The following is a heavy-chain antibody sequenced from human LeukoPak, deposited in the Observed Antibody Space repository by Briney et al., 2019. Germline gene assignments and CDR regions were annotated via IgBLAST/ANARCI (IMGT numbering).Heavy chain of an antibody. CDR2: IYSGGST. CDR1: GFTFSSYG. Sequence: GGSLRLSCAASGFTFSSYGMHWVRQAPGKGREWVSVIYSGGSTYYADSVKGRSTISRDNSKNTLYLQMNSLRAEDTAVYYCARARPPLLHFDYWGQGTLVTVSS. V-gene: IGHV3-53*01. CDR3: ARARPPLLHFDY. J-gene: IGHJ4*02.